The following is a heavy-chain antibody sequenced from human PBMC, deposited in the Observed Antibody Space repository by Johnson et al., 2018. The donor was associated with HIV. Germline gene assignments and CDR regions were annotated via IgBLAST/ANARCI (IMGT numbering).Heavy chain of an antibody. CDR3: ARDRGAFDI. V-gene: IGHV3-30-3*01. J-gene: IGHJ3*02. CDR1: GFTFSRYA. Sequence: QVQLVESGGGVVRPERSLRLSCSASGFTFSRYAMHWVRQAPGKGLEWVAVISYDGSNKYYADSVKGRFTISRDNSKNTLYLQMNSLRAEDTAVYYCARDRGAFDIWGQGTMVTVSS. CDR2: ISYDGSNK.